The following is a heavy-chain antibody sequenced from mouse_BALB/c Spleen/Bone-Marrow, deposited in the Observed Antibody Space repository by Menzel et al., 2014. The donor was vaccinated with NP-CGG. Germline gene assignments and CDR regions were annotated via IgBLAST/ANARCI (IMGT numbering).Heavy chain of an antibody. Sequence: EVNVVESGGGLVKPGGSLKLSCAASGFAFSSYDMSWVRQTPEKRLEWVAYISSGGGSIYYPDTVKGRFTISRDNAKNTLYLQMSSLKSEDTAMYYCARKVRYFDYWGQGTTLTVSS. V-gene: IGHV5-12-1*01. CDR1: GFAFSSYD. CDR2: ISSGGGSI. CDR3: ARKVRYFDY. J-gene: IGHJ2*01. D-gene: IGHD2-14*01.